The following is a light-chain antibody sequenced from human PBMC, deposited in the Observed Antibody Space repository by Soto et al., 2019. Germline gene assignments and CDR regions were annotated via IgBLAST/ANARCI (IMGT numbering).Light chain of an antibody. CDR3: QQYDNLPSVT. J-gene: IGKJ4*01. CDR1: QSVGRS. V-gene: IGKV3-15*01. CDR2: GTS. Sequence: IVMTQSPATLSVSPGERATLSCSASQSVGRSLAWYQQKPCQAPRLLIYGTSARATGIPATFSGSGSGTEFTLTISSLQSEDFAIYYCQQYDNLPSVTFGGGTKVEIQ.